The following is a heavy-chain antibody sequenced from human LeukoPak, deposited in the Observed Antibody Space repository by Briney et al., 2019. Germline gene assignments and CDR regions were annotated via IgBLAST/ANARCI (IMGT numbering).Heavy chain of an antibody. CDR3: ARGYSSGWYPSDY. J-gene: IGHJ4*02. CDR1: GFTFSDYY. V-gene: IGHV3-11*01. Sequence: GGSLRLSCAASGFTFSDYYMTWIRQAPGKGLEWVSYITNSDNSMYYADSVKGRFTISRDNAKNSLHLQMNSLRAEDTAVYYCARGYSSGWYPSDYWGQGTLVTVSS. CDR2: ITNSDNSM. D-gene: IGHD6-19*01.